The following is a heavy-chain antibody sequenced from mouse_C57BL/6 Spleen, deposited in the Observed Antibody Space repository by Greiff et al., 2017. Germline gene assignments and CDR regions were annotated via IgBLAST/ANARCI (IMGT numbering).Heavy chain of an antibody. CDR2: IYPGDGDT. CDR1: GYAFSSYW. Sequence: QVQLQQSGAELVKPGASVKISCKASGYAFSSYWMNWVKPRPGKGLEWIGQIYPGDGDTNYNGKFKGKATLTADKSSSTAYMQLSSLTSEDSAVYFCARWDGEGYWGQGTTLTVSS. CDR3: ARWDGEGY. J-gene: IGHJ2*01. V-gene: IGHV1-80*01. D-gene: IGHD2-3*01.